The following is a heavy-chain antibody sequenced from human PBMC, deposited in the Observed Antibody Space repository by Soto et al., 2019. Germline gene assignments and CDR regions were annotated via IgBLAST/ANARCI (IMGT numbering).Heavy chain of an antibody. J-gene: IGHJ4*02. CDR1: GYTFTSYD. D-gene: IGHD4-17*01. Sequence: ASVKVSCKASGYTFTSYDINWVRQATGQGLEWMGWMNPNSGNTGYAQKFQGRVTMTRNTSISTAYMELSSLRSEDTAVYYCARGLPPGDYGGNPFDYWGQGTLVTVSS. V-gene: IGHV1-8*01. CDR3: ARGLPPGDYGGNPFDY. CDR2: MNPNSGNT.